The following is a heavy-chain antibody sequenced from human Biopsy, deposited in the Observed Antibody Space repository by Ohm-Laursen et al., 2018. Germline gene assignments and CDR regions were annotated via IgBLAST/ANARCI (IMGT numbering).Heavy chain of an antibody. D-gene: IGHD4-17*01. Sequence: AATVKISCKAPGGTFSNYGVNWVRQAPGQGLEWMGWISAYNGHTKFARKFQDRVTMTTDTSTTTAYMDLRSLRSDDTAVYYCARDPHGEGRDYGSYFDYWGQGTLVTVSS. V-gene: IGHV1-18*01. J-gene: IGHJ4*02. CDR3: ARDPHGEGRDYGSYFDY. CDR1: GGTFSNYG. CDR2: ISAYNGHT.